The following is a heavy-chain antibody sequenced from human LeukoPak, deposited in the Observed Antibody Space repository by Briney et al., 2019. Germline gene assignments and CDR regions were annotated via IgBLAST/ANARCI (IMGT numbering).Heavy chain of an antibody. CDR3: AREVTMVRGPGRGYYGMDV. D-gene: IGHD3-10*01. J-gene: IGHJ6*02. CDR2: IYYSGST. Sequence: SETLSLTCTVSGGSISSSSYYWGWIRQPPGKGLEWIGSIYYSGSTYYNPSLKSRVTISVDTSKNQFSLKLSSVTAADTAVYYCAREVTMVRGPGRGYYGMDVWGQGTTVTVSS. V-gene: IGHV4-39*07. CDR1: GGSISSSSYY.